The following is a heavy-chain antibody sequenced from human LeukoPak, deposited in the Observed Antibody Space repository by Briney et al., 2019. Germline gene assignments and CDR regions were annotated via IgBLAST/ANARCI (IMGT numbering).Heavy chain of an antibody. D-gene: IGHD5-18*01. V-gene: IGHV1-46*01. CDR1: GYTFTSYY. CDR2: INPSGGST. CDR3: ARDSSPAMVNWNFDY. Sequence: GPSVKVSCKASGYTFTSYYMHWVRQAPGQGLEWMGIINPSGGSTSYAQKFRGRVTMTRDTSTSTVYMELSSLRSEDTAVYYCARDSSPAMVNWNFDYWGQGTLVTVSS. J-gene: IGHJ4*02.